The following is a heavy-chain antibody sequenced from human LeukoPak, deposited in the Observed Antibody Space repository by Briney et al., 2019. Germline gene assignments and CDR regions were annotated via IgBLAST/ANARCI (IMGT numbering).Heavy chain of an antibody. CDR2: IYYSGST. D-gene: IGHD3-3*01. V-gene: IGHV4-31*03. CDR1: GGSISSGGYY. J-gene: IGHJ4*02. Sequence: PSETLSLTCTVSGGSISSGGYYWSWIRQHPGKGLEWIGYIYYSGSTYYNPSLKSRVTISVDTSKNQFSLKLSSVTAADTAVYYCARGMSDFRSGYFDYWGQGTLVTVSS. CDR3: ARGMSDFRSGYFDY.